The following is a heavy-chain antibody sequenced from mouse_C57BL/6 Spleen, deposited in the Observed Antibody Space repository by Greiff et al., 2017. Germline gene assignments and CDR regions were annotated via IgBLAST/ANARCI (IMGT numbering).Heavy chain of an antibody. CDR1: GYTFTSYW. V-gene: IGHV1-72*01. CDR3: ARSGYCAMEY. J-gene: IGHJ4*01. Sequence: QVQLQQPGAELVKPGASVKLSCKASGYTFTSYWMHWVKQRPGRGLEWIGRIDPNSGGNKYNEKFKSRVTLTVDNPSSTAFMQLSSLTSEDSAMYYCARSGYCAMEYWGQGTSVTVSS. CDR2: IDPNSGGN.